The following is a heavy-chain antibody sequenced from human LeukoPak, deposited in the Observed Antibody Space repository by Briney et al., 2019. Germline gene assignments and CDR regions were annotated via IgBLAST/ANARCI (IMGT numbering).Heavy chain of an antibody. D-gene: IGHD1-26*01. CDR1: GFTFSSYW. CDR2: IKQDGSEK. V-gene: IGHV3-7*01. Sequence: GGSLRLSCAASGFTFSSYWMSWVRQAPGKGLEWVANIKQDGSEKYYVDSVKGRFTISRDNAKNSLYLQMNSLRAEDTAVYYCARDLTQWGASYPDYWGQGTLVTASS. CDR3: ARDLTQWGASYPDY. J-gene: IGHJ4*02.